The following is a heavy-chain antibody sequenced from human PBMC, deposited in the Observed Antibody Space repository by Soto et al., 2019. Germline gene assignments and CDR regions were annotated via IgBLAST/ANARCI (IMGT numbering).Heavy chain of an antibody. CDR2: MYYTGVT. CDR1: GGSVRRGNHF. V-gene: IGHV4-61*01. Sequence: PSETLSLTCSVSGGSVRRGNHFWNWIRQPPGRGLEWLGYMYYTGVTNYNPSLKSRVSMSVDTSKDQFSLNLTSLTAADTAVYYCARGGEPLGHYGLDVWGQGTTVTVSS. CDR3: ARGGEPLGHYGLDV. D-gene: IGHD3-10*01. J-gene: IGHJ6*02.